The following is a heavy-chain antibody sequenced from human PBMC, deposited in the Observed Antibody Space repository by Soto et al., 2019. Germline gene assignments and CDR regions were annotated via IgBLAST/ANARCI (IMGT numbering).Heavy chain of an antibody. CDR2: IYYSGST. CDR1: GGSFSDYY. V-gene: IGHV4-30-4*01. J-gene: IGHJ3*02. D-gene: IGHD3-10*01. Sequence: SETLSLTCAVYGGSFSDYYWSWIRQPPGKGLEWIGYIYYSGSTYYNPSLKSRVTISVDTSKNQFSLKLSSVTAADTAVYYCARVGMVRGVIIADAFDIWGQGTMVTVSS. CDR3: ARVGMVRGVIIADAFDI.